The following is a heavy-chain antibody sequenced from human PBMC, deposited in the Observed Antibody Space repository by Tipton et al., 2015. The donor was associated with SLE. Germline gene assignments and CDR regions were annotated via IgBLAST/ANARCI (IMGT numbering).Heavy chain of an antibody. Sequence: TLSLTCAVSGYSTSSGYYWGWIRQPPGKGLEWIGSIYHSGSTYYNPSLKSRVTISVDTSKNQFSLNLTSVTAADTAVYFCTRHYSGTYNWGQGTLVTVSS. D-gene: IGHD1-26*01. CDR2: IYHSGST. CDR3: TRHYSGTYN. V-gene: IGHV4-38-2*01. CDR1: GYSTSSGYY. J-gene: IGHJ4*02.